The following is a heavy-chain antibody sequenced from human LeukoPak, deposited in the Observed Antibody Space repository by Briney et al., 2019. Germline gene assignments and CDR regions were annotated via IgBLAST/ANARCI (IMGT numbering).Heavy chain of an antibody. CDR1: GFTFSSYS. D-gene: IGHD1-26*01. J-gene: IGHJ4*02. V-gene: IGHV3-21*01. Sequence: GGSLRLSCAASGFTFSSYSMNWVRQAPGKGLEWVSSISSSSSYIYYADSVKGRFTISRDNAKNSLYLQINSLRAEDTAVYYCARGAGWGATEDYWGQGTLVTVSS. CDR2: ISSSSSYI. CDR3: ARGAGWGATEDY.